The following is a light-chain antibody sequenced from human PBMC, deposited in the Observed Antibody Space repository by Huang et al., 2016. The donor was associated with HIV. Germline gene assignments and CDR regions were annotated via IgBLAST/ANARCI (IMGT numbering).Light chain of an antibody. J-gene: IGKJ1*01. CDR1: QSVSSN. Sequence: EIVMTQSPATLSVSPGERATLSCRASQSVSSNLAWYQQKPGQAPRLLSYAASSRATVIPARLSGSGSGTEFTLTISSLQSEDFAVYYCQQYNNWPRTFGQGTKVEIK. CDR2: AAS. CDR3: QQYNNWPRT. V-gene: IGKV3-15*01.